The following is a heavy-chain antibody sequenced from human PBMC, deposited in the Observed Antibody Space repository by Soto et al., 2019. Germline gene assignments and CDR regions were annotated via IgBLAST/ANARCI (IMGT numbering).Heavy chain of an antibody. CDR1: GGSISSGNYY. Sequence: PSETLSLTCSVSGGSISSGNYYWSWVRQPPGKGLEWIGNIYYSGNTYYNPSLKSRLTISVDTSENQFSLRLSSVTAADTAVYYCARQYSGTWEVDHWGPGTLVTVSS. D-gene: IGHD6-25*01. CDR3: ARQYSGTWEVDH. V-gene: IGHV4-39*01. CDR2: IYYSGNT. J-gene: IGHJ4*02.